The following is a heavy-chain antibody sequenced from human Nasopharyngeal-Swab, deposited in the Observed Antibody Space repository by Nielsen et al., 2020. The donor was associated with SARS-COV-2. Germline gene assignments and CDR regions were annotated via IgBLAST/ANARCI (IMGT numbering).Heavy chain of an antibody. D-gene: IGHD6-19*01. CDR3: AKDLQKWLVLGGYYYYNMDV. J-gene: IGHJ6*02. CDR1: GFTFSSYA. V-gene: IGHV3-23*01. CDR2: ISGSGGST. Sequence: ESLKISCAASGFTFSSYAMSWVRQAPGKGLEWVSSISGSGGSTYYAHSVKGRFTISRDNSKNTLYLQMNSLRAEDTAVYYCAKDLQKWLVLGGYYYYNMDVWGQGTTVTVSS.